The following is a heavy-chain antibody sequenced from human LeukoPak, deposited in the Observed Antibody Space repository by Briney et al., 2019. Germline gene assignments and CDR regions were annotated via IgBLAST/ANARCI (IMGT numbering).Heavy chain of an antibody. J-gene: IGHJ4*02. CDR3: AKWVVVVPAYFDY. V-gene: IGHV3-23*01. D-gene: IGHD2-2*01. Sequence: GGSLRLSCAASGFTFSSYGMSWVRQAPGKGLEWVSAISGSGGSTYYADSVKGRVNISRDNSKNTLYLQMNSLRAEDTAVYYCAKWVVVVPAYFDYWGQGTLVTVSS. CDR1: GFTFSSYG. CDR2: ISGSGGST.